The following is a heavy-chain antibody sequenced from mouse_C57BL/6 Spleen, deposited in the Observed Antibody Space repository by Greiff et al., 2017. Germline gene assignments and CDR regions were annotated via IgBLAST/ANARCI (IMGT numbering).Heavy chain of an antibody. CDR2: INPSSGCT. CDR1: GYTFTRYT. J-gene: IGHJ2*01. Sequence: VQLQESGAELARPGASVKMSCKASGYTFTRYTMPWVKQRPGPGLEWIGYINPSSGCTKSNQKFKDTATLTADKSSSTAYMQLSSLTSEDSAVYYCARGYYFDDWGQGTTRTVSS. V-gene: IGHV1-4*01. CDR3: ARGYYFDD.